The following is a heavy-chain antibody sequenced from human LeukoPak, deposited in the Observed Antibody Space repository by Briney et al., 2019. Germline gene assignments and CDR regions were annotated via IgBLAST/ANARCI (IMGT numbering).Heavy chain of an antibody. CDR2: INHSGST. CDR1: GGSFSGYY. V-gene: IGHV4-34*01. J-gene: IGHJ5*02. D-gene: IGHD2-2*01. CDR3: ASGTSSWTWFDP. Sequence: SGTLSLTCAVYGGSFSGYYWSWIRQPPGKGLEWIGEINHSGSTNYNPSLKSRVTISVDTSKNQFSLKLTSVTAADTAVYYCASGTSSWTWFDPWGQGTPVTVSS.